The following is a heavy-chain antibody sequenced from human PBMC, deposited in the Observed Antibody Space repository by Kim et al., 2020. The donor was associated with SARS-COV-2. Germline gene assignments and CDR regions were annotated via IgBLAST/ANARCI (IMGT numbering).Heavy chain of an antibody. J-gene: IGHJ6*02. D-gene: IGHD6-13*01. CDR3: ARDLVRRGSVDV. V-gene: IGHV3-21*01. CDR1: GFTFSSYS. CDR2: IRSSSNYI. Sequence: GGSLRLSCAASGFTFSSYSMTWVRQAPGKGLEWVSSIRSSSNYIYYADSVKGRFTISRDNAKNTLYLHMNSLRAEDTAVFYCARDLVRRGSVDVWGQGTTDTVSS.